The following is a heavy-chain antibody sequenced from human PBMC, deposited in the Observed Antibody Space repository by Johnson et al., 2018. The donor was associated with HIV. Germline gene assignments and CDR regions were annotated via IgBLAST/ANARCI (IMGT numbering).Heavy chain of an antibody. J-gene: IGHJ3*02. CDR3: ARESDSYCIADCYGDGFQI. CDR2: VSGSGTGT. Sequence: VQLVESGGGLVQPGGSLRLSCAASGFSFSNYAMSWVRQAPGKGLEWVSAVSGSGTGTYYADSVKGRFTISRDNFKHTLFLQMNSLRAEATAGYYCARESDSYCIADCYGDGFQISDQGTKVIVSS. CDR1: GFSFSNYA. D-gene: IGHD2-21*02. V-gene: IGHV3-23*04.